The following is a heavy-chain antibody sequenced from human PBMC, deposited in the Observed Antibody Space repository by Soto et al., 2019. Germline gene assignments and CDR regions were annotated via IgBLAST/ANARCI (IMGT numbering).Heavy chain of an antibody. V-gene: IGHV1-3*01. J-gene: IGHJ4*02. D-gene: IGHD3-10*01. Sequence: ASVKVSCKASGFVSTNYNFHWVRQAPGQSLEWMGRINAANGNTQYSQNFQRRVTFTSDASASTAFMELTKQRFEDKAMYYCATDYGSNWRLWGQGTLVTVSS. CDR1: GFVSTNYN. CDR3: ATDYGSNWRL. CDR2: INAANGNT.